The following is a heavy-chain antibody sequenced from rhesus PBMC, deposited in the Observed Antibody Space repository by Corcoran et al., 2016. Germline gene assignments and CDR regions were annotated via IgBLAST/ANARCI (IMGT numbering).Heavy chain of an antibody. D-gene: IGHD5-30*01. CDR1: GYSISSGYG. CDR3: ARDGYSGYDY. V-gene: IGHV4-122*02. J-gene: IGHJ4*01. Sequence: QLQLQESGPGLVKPSETLSLTCAVPGYSISSGYGWSWIRQPPGKGLEWIGYISYRGSTSYNPSLKSRVTISRDTSKNQFSLKLSSVTAADTAVYYCARDGYSGYDYWGQGVLVTVSS. CDR2: ISYRGST.